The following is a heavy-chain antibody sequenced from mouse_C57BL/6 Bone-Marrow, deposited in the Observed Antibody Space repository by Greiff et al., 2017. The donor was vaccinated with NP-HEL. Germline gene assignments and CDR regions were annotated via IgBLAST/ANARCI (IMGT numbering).Heavy chain of an antibody. V-gene: IGHV5-17*01. Sequence: EVQVVESGGGLVKPGGSLKLSCAASGFTFSDYGMHWVRQAPEKGLEWVAYISSGSSTIYYADTVKGRFTISRDNAKNTLFLQMTSLRSEDTAMYYCARPGYDWGTLYYFDYWGQGTTLTVSS. J-gene: IGHJ2*01. CDR2: ISSGSSTI. D-gene: IGHD2-2*01. CDR1: GFTFSDYG. CDR3: ARPGYDWGTLYYFDY.